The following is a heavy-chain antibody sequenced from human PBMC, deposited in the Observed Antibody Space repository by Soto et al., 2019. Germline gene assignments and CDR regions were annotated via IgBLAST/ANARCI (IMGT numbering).Heavy chain of an antibody. Sequence: SETLSLTCIVSGGSISGYYWSWIRQPPGKGLEWIGYIYYSGSTNYNPSLKSRVTISVDTSKNQFSLKVSSVTAADTAVYYCARDSGSDVYCSGGICSPGSYYSMHVSGTAPTLTVSS. CDR3: ARDSGSDVYCSGGICSPGSYYSMHV. CDR2: IYYSGST. D-gene: IGHD2-15*01. CDR1: GGSISGYY. J-gene: IGHJ6*03. V-gene: IGHV4-59*01.